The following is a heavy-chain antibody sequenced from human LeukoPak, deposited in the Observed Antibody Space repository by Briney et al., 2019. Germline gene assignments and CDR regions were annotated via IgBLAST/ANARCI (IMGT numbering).Heavy chain of an antibody. Sequence: GGSLRLSCAASGFDFSNYGMHWVRQAPGKGLEWVTFIQYDGINKYYGDSVRGRFTISRDNSKNTLYLQMHSLRVEDTAMYYYVKSSSSQTAEDFWGQGTLVTVSS. CDR2: IQYDGINK. V-gene: IGHV3-30*02. CDR1: GFDFSNYG. J-gene: IGHJ4*02. CDR3: VKSSSSQTAEDF. D-gene: IGHD2-21*02.